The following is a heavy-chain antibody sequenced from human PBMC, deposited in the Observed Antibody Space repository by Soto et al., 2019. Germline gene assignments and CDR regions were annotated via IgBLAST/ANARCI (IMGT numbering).Heavy chain of an antibody. Sequence: GGSLRLSCAASGFTFSSYGMHWVRQAPGKGLEWVAVIWYDGSNKYYADSVKGRFTISRDNSKNTLYLQMNSLRAEDTAVYYCARDNGGYDLIRNYFDYWGQGTLVTVSS. CDR3: ARDNGGYDLIRNYFDY. D-gene: IGHD5-12*01. CDR1: GFTFSSYG. CDR2: IWYDGSNK. J-gene: IGHJ4*02. V-gene: IGHV3-33*01.